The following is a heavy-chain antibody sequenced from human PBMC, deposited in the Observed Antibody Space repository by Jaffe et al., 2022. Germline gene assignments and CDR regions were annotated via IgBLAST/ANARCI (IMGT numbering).Heavy chain of an antibody. Sequence: QVQLQESGPGLVKPSETLSLTCTVSGGSISSYYWSWIRQPPGKGLEWIGYIYYSGSTNYNPSLKSRVTISVDTSKNQFSLKLSSVTAADTAVYYCASSGLLRYFDWFPSGYYYMDVWGKGTTVTVSS. V-gene: IGHV4-59*01. J-gene: IGHJ6*03. D-gene: IGHD3-9*01. CDR2: IYYSGST. CDR3: ASSGLLRYFDWFPSGYYYMDV. CDR1: GGSISSYY.